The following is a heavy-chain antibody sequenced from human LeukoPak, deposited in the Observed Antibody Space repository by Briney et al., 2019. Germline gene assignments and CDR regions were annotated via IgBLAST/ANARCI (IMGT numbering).Heavy chain of an antibody. Sequence: ASVKVSCKASGYTFTGYYMHWVRQAPEQGLEWMGWINPNSGGTNYAQKFQGRVTMTRDTSISTAYMELSRLRSDDTAVYYCARGGFWSGYYKGSYYYYGMDVWGQGTTVTVSS. D-gene: IGHD3-3*01. V-gene: IGHV1-2*02. CDR3: ARGGFWSGYYKGSYYYYGMDV. CDR1: GYTFTGYY. CDR2: INPNSGGT. J-gene: IGHJ6*02.